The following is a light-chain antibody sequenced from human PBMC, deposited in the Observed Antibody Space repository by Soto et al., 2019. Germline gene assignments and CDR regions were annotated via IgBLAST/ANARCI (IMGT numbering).Light chain of an antibody. V-gene: IGKV1-5*03. CDR1: QTISSW. Sequence: DIQMTQSPSTLSVSVGDRVTITCGASQTISSWLAWYQQKPGKVPKLLIYKASTLKSGVPSRFSGSGSGTEFTLTISSLQPDDFATYYCQHYNSYSEAFGQGTKVDIK. CDR2: KAS. J-gene: IGKJ1*01. CDR3: QHYNSYSEA.